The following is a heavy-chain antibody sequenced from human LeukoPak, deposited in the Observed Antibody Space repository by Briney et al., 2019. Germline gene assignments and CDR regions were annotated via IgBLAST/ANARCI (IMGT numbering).Heavy chain of an antibody. D-gene: IGHD6-19*01. V-gene: IGHV3-23*01. CDR2: ISGSGGST. Sequence: PGGSLRLSCAASGFTFSSYGMSWDRQAPGKGLEWVSAISGSGGSTYYADSVKGRFTISRDNSKNTLYLQMNSLRAEDTAVYYCAKVYREQWLVPTSALFDYWGQGTLVTVSS. CDR1: GFTFSSYG. J-gene: IGHJ4*02. CDR3: AKVYREQWLVPTSALFDY.